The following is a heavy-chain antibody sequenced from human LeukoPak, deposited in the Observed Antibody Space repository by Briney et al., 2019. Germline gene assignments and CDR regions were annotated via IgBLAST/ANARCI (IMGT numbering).Heavy chain of an antibody. V-gene: IGHV6-1*01. D-gene: IGHD6-13*01. Sequence: SQTLSLTCAISGDSVSNNTTAWNWITQSPSRGLEWLGRTYYRSKWDNDYAVSVKSRMTISPDTSKNQFSLQLNSVTAEDTAVYYCARGVLGFDYWGQGTLVTVSS. J-gene: IGHJ4*02. CDR2: TYYRSKWDN. CDR1: GDSVSNNTTA. CDR3: ARGVLGFDY.